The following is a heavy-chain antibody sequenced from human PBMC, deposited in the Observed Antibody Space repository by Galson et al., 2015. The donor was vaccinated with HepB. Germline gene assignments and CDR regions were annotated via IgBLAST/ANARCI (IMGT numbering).Heavy chain of an antibody. CDR3: ARFLPPQTTVTTWAFGY. V-gene: IGHV7-4-1*02. CDR2: INTNTGNP. CDR1: GYTFTNYA. Sequence: SVKVSCKASGYTFTNYAMNWVRQAPGQGLEWMGWINTNTGNPTYAQGFTGRFVFSLDTSVSTAYLRISSLKAEDTAVYYCARFLPPQTTVTTWAFGYWGQGTLVTVSS. J-gene: IGHJ4*02. D-gene: IGHD4-11*01.